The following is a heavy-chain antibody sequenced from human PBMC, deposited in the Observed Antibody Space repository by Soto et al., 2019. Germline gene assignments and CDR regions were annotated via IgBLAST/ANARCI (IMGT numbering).Heavy chain of an antibody. V-gene: IGHV2-5*02. J-gene: IGHJ1*01. CDR1: GLSLSTSGVA. Sequence: QITLKESGPTLVKPTQTLTLTCTFSGLSLSTSGVAVGWIRQPPGKALEWLALIYWDDDKRYSPSLKSRLTITKDTSKNPVVLTMTNMDPVDTSTYYCAHRLARGATGLYFQHWGQGTPVTVSS. CDR3: AHRLARGATGLYFQH. D-gene: IGHD3-9*01. CDR2: IYWDDDK.